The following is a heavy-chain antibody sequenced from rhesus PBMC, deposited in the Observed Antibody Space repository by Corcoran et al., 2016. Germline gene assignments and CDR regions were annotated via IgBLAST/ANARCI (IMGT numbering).Heavy chain of an antibody. CDR2: VAPEDSEA. D-gene: IGHD4-29*01. V-gene: IGHV1-111*02. Sequence: EVQLVQSGAEVKKPGASVKISCKASGYTFTDYYLHWVRKAPGKGLEWMGRVAPEDSEALHAQKFQDRVTITADTSTDTAYMELSSLRSEDTAVYYCATDAGRWFFDYWGQGVLVTVSS. J-gene: IGHJ4*01. CDR1: GYTFTDYY. CDR3: ATDAGRWFFDY.